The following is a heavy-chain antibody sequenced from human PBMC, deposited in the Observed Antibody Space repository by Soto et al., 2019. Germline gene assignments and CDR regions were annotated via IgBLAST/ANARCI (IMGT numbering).Heavy chain of an antibody. J-gene: IGHJ6*02. CDR3: ARSLYGSGSQNYYYCGMDV. D-gene: IGHD3-10*01. Sequence: QVQLQESGPGLVKPSQTLSLTCTVSGGSISSGGYYWSWIRQHPGKGLEWIGYIYYSGSTYYNPSLKSRVTISLDTSNNQFSLKLSYLTAADTAVYYCARSLYGSGSQNYYYCGMDVLGQGTTVTGSS. V-gene: IGHV4-31*03. CDR1: GGSISSGGYY. CDR2: IYYSGST.